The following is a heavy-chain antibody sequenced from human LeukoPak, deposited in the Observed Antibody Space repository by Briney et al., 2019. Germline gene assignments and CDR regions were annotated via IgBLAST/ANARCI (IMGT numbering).Heavy chain of an antibody. Sequence: SETLSLTCTVSGGSISSGDYYWSWIRQPPGKGLEWIGYIYYSGSTYYNPSLKSRVTISVGTSKNQFSLKLSSVTAADTAVYYCASTYRSSPYYFDYWGQGTLVTVSS. D-gene: IGHD6-13*01. V-gene: IGHV4-30-4*01. CDR1: GGSISSGDYY. J-gene: IGHJ4*02. CDR2: IYYSGST. CDR3: ASTYRSSPYYFDY.